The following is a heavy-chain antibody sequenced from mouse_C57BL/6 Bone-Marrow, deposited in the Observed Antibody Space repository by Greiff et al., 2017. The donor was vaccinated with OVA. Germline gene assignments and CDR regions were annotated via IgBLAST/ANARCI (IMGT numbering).Heavy chain of an antibody. CDR3: ARGQLRLRFAY. J-gene: IGHJ3*01. D-gene: IGHD3-2*02. V-gene: IGHV1-80*01. Sequence: VQLQESGAELVKPGASVKISCKASGYAFSSYWMNWVKQRPGKGLEWIGQIYPGDGDTNYNGKFKGKATLTADKSSSTAYMQLSSLTSEDSAVYFCARGQLRLRFAYWGQGTLVTASA. CDR1: GYAFSSYW. CDR2: IYPGDGDT.